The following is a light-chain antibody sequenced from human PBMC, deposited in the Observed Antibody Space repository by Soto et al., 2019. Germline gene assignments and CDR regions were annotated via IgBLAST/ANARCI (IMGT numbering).Light chain of an antibody. Sequence: DIQMTQSPSSLSASVGDRVTITCRASQSISIYLNWYQQKPGKVPKLLIYGASSLQSGVPSRFSGSGSWTDFTLTINSLQPDDFATYYCQQGYRSSRPFGQGTKVEIK. CDR1: QSISIY. J-gene: IGKJ1*01. V-gene: IGKV1-39*01. CDR2: GAS. CDR3: QQGYRSSRP.